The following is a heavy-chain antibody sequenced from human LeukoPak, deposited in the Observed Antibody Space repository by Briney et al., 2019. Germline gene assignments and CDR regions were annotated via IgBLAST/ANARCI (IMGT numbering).Heavy chain of an antibody. Sequence: GGSLRLSCAASGFTFSSYAMHWVRQAPGKGLEWVAVISYDGSNKYYADSVKGRFTISRDNSKNTLYLQMNSLRAEVTAVYYGARDPYDIMTGSKGYFDYWGQGTLVTVSS. V-gene: IGHV3-30*04. J-gene: IGHJ4*02. CDR2: ISYDGSNK. D-gene: IGHD3-9*01. CDR3: ARDPYDIMTGSKGYFDY. CDR1: GFTFSSYA.